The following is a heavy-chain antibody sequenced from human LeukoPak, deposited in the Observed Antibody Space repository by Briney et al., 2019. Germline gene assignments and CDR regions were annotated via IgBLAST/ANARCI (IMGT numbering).Heavy chain of an antibody. V-gene: IGHV3-64*01. CDR1: GFIFSSYA. Sequence: GGSLRLSCAASGFIFSSYAMHWVRQAPGKGLEYVSAISSNGGSTYYANSVKGRFTISRDNSKNTLYLQMGSLRAEDMAVYYCARVYCSSTSCYPDVWGQGTTVTVSS. D-gene: IGHD2-2*01. J-gene: IGHJ6*02. CDR3: ARVYCSSTSCYPDV. CDR2: ISSNGGST.